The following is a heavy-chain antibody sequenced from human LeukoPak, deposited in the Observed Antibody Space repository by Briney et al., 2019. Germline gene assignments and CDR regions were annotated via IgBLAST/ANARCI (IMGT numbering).Heavy chain of an antibody. V-gene: IGHV4-61*01. CDR3: ARGPPYIVVVTAIGFFDY. CDR2: IYYSGST. Sequence: SETLSLTCTVSGGSVSSGSYYWSWIRQPPGKGLEWIGYIYYSGSTNYNPSLKSRVTISVDTSKNQFSLKLSSVTAADTAVYYCARGPPYIVVVTAIGFFDYWGQGTLVTVSS. J-gene: IGHJ4*02. CDR1: GGSVSSGSYY. D-gene: IGHD2-21*02.